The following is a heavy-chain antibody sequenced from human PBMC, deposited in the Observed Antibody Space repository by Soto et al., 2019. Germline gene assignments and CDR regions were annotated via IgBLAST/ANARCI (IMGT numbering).Heavy chain of an antibody. Sequence: GGSLRLSCAASGFSFRDYDMHWVRQRKGKGLEWVSALGAARDPYYVGSVKGRFSVPRDNAQNSLFLQMNNLRVDDTAVYFCARAYLGRLPRRADYYSAMDVWGRGTTVTVSS. D-gene: IGHD1-26*01. J-gene: IGHJ6*02. V-gene: IGHV3-13*05. CDR1: GFSFRDYD. CDR3: ARAYLGRLPRRADYYSAMDV. CDR2: LGAARDP.